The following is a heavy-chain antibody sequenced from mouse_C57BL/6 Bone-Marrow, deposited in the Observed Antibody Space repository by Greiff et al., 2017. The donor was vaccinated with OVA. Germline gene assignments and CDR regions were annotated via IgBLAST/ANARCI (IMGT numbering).Heavy chain of an antibody. J-gene: IGHJ3*01. V-gene: IGHV5-2*01. CDR1: EYEFPSHD. D-gene: IGHD2-4*01. CDR3: ARHYDYDEVAY. CDR2: INSDGGST. Sequence: EVQVVESGGGLVQPGESLKLSCASYEYEFPSHDMSWVRQTPEKRLELVAAINSDGGSTYYPDTMERRFIISRDNTKKTLYLQMSSLRSEDTAVYYCARHYDYDEVAYWGQGTLVTVSA.